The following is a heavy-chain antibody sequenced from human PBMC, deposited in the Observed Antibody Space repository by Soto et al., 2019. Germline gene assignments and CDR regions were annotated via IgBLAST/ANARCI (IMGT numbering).Heavy chain of an antibody. CDR1: GGSINSSSYF. Sequence: PSETLSLTCSVSGGSINSSSYFWGWVRQPPGKGLEWIGSIYYSGSTYYNPSLRSRVTISVATSKNQFSLKLSSVTAADTAVFYCARHYSSGSRNWFDPWCQGTLVTVSS. J-gene: IGHJ5*02. CDR2: IYYSGST. V-gene: IGHV4-39*01. D-gene: IGHD6-19*01. CDR3: ARHYSSGSRNWFDP.